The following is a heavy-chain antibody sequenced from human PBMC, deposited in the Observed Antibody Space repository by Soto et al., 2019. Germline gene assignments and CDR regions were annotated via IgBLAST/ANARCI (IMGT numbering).Heavy chain of an antibody. V-gene: IGHV3-23*01. CDR1: GFTFSTYA. D-gene: IGHD3-10*01. Sequence: EVQLLESGGDLVQPGGSLRLSCAASGFTFSTYAMSWVRQAPGKGLEWVSAISGSGSSRYYADSAKGRFTISRDNSKNTLFPQLNSLRAEDTAVYYCAKELLRLGESLERYFDYWGQGTLVTVSS. CDR2: ISGSGSSR. J-gene: IGHJ4*02. CDR3: AKELLRLGESLERYFDY.